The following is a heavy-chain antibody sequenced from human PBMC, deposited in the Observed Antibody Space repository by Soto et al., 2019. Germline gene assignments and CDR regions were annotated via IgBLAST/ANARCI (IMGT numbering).Heavy chain of an antibody. CDR1: GGSISSYY. CDR2: IYTSGST. Sequence: SETLSLTCTVSGGSISSYYWSWIRQPAGKGLEWIGRIYTSGSTNYNPSLKSRVTMSVDTSKNQFSLKLSSVAAADTAVYYCARSGTMDYPSTPFDYWGQGTLVTVSS. J-gene: IGHJ4*02. D-gene: IGHD1-7*01. V-gene: IGHV4-4*07. CDR3: ARSGTMDYPSTPFDY.